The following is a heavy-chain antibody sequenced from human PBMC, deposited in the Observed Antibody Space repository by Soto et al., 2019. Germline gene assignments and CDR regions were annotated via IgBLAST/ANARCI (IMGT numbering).Heavy chain of an antibody. CDR2: ISYDGTNK. Sequence: QVQLVESGGGVVQPGRSLRLSCAASGFTFSSYAMHWVRQAPGKGLEWVAVISYDGTNKYYADSVKGRFTISRDNSKNTLYLQMNSLRAEDTSVYYCARDSVMAVAGTALDYWGQGTLVTVSS. J-gene: IGHJ4*02. CDR3: ARDSVMAVAGTALDY. V-gene: IGHV3-30-3*01. D-gene: IGHD6-19*01. CDR1: GFTFSSYA.